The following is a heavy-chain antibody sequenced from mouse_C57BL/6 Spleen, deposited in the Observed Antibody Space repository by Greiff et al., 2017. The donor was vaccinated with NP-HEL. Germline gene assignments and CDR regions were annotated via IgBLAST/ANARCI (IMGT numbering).Heavy chain of an antibody. D-gene: IGHD2-5*01. CDR2: IYPGDGDT. Sequence: QVQLQQSGPELVKPGASVTISCTASGYAFSSSWMNWVKQRPGKGLEWIGRIYPGDGDTNYNGKFKGKATLTADKSSSTAYMQLSSLTSEDSAVYFCARRGYSNLDYWGQGTTLTVSS. CDR3: ARRGYSNLDY. J-gene: IGHJ2*01. V-gene: IGHV1-82*01. CDR1: GYAFSSSW.